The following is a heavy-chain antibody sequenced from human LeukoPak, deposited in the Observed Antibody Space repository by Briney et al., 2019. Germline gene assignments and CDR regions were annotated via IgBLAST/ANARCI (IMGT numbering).Heavy chain of an antibody. CDR2: IYYSGNT. CDR3: ARGRVSSSSWSSTYYYYFYMDV. V-gene: IGHV4-59*01. Sequence: SETLSLTCTVSGGSISTYYWSWIRQPPGKGLEWIGNIYYSGNTNYNPSLKSRVTISVDTSKNQFSLELSSVTAADTAVYFCARGRVSSSSWSSTYYYYFYMDVWGKGTTVTVSS. CDR1: GGSISTYY. J-gene: IGHJ6*03. D-gene: IGHD6-13*01.